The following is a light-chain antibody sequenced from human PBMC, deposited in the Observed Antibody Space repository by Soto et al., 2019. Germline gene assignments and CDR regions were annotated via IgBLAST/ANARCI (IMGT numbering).Light chain of an antibody. Sequence: QSALTQPASVSGSPGQSITISCTGTSSDVGGYNYVSWYQQHPGEAPKLMIYEVSSRPSGVSNRFSGSKSGNTASLTISGLQTEDEADYYCSSFTTSSTVLFGGGTKLTVL. CDR3: SSFTTSSTVL. J-gene: IGLJ2*01. V-gene: IGLV2-14*01. CDR2: EVS. CDR1: SSDVGGYNY.